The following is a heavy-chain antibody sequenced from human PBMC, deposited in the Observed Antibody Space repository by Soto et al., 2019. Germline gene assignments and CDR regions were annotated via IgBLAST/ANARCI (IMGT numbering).Heavy chain of an antibody. CDR1: GGSITISTSY. CDR2: FFIGGNT. D-gene: IGHD2-8*02. V-gene: IGHV4-39*01. J-gene: IGHJ3*02. CDR3: ARQVTGLMGYAYDI. Sequence: SETLSLTCTVSGGSITISTSYWGWLRQPPGKGLEWIASFFIGGNTYYNPSLKSRVTISVDTSKNQFSLKLNSVAAADTAIYYCARQVTGLMGYAYDIRGQGTMVT.